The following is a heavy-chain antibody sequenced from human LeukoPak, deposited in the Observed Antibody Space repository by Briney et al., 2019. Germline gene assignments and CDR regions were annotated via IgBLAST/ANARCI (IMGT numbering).Heavy chain of an antibody. V-gene: IGHV4-39*07. J-gene: IGHJ5*02. D-gene: IGHD6-19*01. Sequence: SETLSLTCTVSGGSISSGGYYWSWIRQPPGKGLEWIGEINHSGSTNYNPSLKSRVTISVDTSKNQFSLKLSSVTAADTAVYYCARKMYSSGWSPWGQGTLVTVSS. CDR2: INHSGST. CDR1: GGSISSGGYY. CDR3: ARKMYSSGWSP.